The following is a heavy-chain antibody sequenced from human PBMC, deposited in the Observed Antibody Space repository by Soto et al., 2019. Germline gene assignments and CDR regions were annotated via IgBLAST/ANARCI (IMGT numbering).Heavy chain of an antibody. CDR2: ISGSGGST. CDR1: GFPFSSYA. V-gene: IGHV3-23*01. CDR3: ARPSLGYCSSTSCPVTEYDY. D-gene: IGHD2-2*01. Sequence: GGSLRLSCAASGFPFSSYAMSWVRQAPGKGLEWVSAISGSGGSTYYADSVKGRFTISRDNSKNTLYLQMNSLRAEDTAVYYCARPSLGYCSSTSCPVTEYDYWGQGTLVTVSS. J-gene: IGHJ4*02.